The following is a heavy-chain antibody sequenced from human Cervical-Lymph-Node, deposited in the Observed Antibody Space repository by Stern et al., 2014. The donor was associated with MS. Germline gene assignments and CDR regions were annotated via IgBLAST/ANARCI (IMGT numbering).Heavy chain of an antibody. CDR2: IIPMFGAA. CDR1: GGTFSNLA. Sequence: EQLVESGAEERKPGSSGKVSCKASGGTFSNLAISWVRQVPGQGLEWMGGIIPMFGAANYAQKFQGTVTITADESTNTVYMELSSLRSEDAALYYCARDKEAHYFDSWGQGTLVTVSS. V-gene: IGHV1-69*01. J-gene: IGHJ4*02. CDR3: ARDKEAHYFDS.